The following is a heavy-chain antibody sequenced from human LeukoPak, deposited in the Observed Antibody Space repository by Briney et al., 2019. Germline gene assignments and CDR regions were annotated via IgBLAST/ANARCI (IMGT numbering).Heavy chain of an antibody. J-gene: IGHJ4*02. CDR1: GFTFNSYW. Sequence: GGSLRLSCAASGFTFNSYWMSWLRRAPGNGLEWVANINRDGTEKYYVDSVKGRFTISRGNAKNSLYLQMDSLRAEDMAVYYCARDVVGASHYWGRGTLVTVSS. CDR2: INRDGTEK. CDR3: ARDVVGASHY. D-gene: IGHD1-26*01. V-gene: IGHV3-7*01.